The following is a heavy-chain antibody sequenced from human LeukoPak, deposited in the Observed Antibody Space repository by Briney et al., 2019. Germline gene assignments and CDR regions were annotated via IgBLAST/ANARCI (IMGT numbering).Heavy chain of an antibody. CDR3: ARDLDDGSGSFDY. CDR1: GYTFTGYY. D-gene: IGHD3-10*01. CDR2: INPNSGGT. Sequence: GASVKVSCKASGYTFTGYYMHWVRQAPGQGLEWMGWINPNSGGTNYAQKFQGWVTMTRDTSISTAYMELSRLRSDDTAVYYCARDLDDGSGSFDYWGQGTLVTVSS. J-gene: IGHJ4*02. V-gene: IGHV1-2*04.